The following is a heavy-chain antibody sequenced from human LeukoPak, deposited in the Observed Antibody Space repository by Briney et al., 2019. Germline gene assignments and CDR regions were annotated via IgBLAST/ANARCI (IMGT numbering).Heavy chain of an antibody. CDR1: EFTFSSYA. CDR3: ARWRGEYYYDSRGYRGAIDY. D-gene: IGHD3-22*01. CDR2: ITGSGTDT. V-gene: IGHV3-23*01. J-gene: IGHJ4*02. Sequence: GGSLRLPCGASEFTFSSYAMSWVRQAPGKGLEWVSTITGSGTDTYYADSVKGRFTISRDNSKNTLSLQMSSLRLEDAAVYYCARWRGEYYYDSRGYRGAIDYWGQGTLVTVSS.